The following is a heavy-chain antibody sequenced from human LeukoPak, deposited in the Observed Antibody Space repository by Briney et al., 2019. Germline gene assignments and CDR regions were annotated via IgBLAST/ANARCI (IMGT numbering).Heavy chain of an antibody. CDR3: ARDFGRWYVDH. CDR2: ISGSGGST. J-gene: IGHJ4*02. Sequence: GGSLRLSCAASGFTFSSYGMSWVRQAPGKGLEWVSAISGSGGSTYYADSVKGRFTISRDNAKNSLYLQMNSLRVEDTAVYYCARDFGRWYVDHWGQGTLVTVSS. V-gene: IGHV3-23*01. CDR1: GFTFSSYG. D-gene: IGHD4-23*01.